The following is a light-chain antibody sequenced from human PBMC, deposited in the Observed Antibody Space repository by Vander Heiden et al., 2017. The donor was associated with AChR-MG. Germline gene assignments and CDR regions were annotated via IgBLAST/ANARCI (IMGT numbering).Light chain of an antibody. Sequence: SYGLTQPPSVPVAPGQTARVPCGGNNMRSESVYWYQQNPGKAPVLMVYDVCIRPSGIPERFSGSNSGQTATLTISGVEAGDEADYYCQVCDSRSVRVVFGGGTKLTVL. J-gene: IGLJ2*01. CDR3: QVCDSRSVRVV. V-gene: IGLV3-21*02. CDR2: DVC. CDR1: NMRSES.